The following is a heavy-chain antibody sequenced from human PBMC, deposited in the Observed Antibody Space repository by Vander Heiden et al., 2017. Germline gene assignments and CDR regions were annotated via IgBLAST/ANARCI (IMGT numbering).Heavy chain of an antibody. J-gene: IGHJ6*02. CDR2: IYTSGST. CDR3: ARDTFYDFWSGYYQPYYYYGMDV. V-gene: IGHV4-4*07. Sequence: QVQLQESGPGLVKPSETLSLTCTVSGGPISSYYWSWIRQPAGKGLEWIGRIYTSGSTNYNPSLKSRVTMSVDTSKNQFSLKLSSVTAADTAVYYCARDTFYDFWSGYYQPYYYYGMDVWGQGTTVTVSS. CDR1: GGPISSYY. D-gene: IGHD3-3*01.